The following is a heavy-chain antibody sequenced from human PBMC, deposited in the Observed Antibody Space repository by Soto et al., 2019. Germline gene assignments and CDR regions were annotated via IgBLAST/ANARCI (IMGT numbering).Heavy chain of an antibody. V-gene: IGHV3-7*01. CDR2: IKQDGSEK. CDR1: GFTFSSYW. D-gene: IGHD5-18*01. Sequence: GGSLRLSCAASGFTFSSYWMSWVRQAPGKGLEWVANIKQDGSEKYYVDSVKGRFTISRDNAKNSLYLQMNSLRAEDTAVYYCAGGWGYSYGLNWFDPWGQGTLVTVSS. J-gene: IGHJ5*02. CDR3: AGGWGYSYGLNWFDP.